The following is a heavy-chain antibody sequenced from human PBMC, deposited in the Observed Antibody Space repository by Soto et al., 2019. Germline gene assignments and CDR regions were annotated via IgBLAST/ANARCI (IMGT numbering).Heavy chain of an antibody. CDR2: IAYDGTIK. CDR3: ARDKIKGAPDYLDS. V-gene: IGHV3-30-3*01. Sequence: QEQLVESGGGVVQPGRSLTLSCAASGFTFSANAIHWVRQAPGKGLEWVAVIAYDGTIKIYRDSVKSGFTISREECKGTLYLQMNSLRPEDTAVYYCARDKIKGAPDYLDSWGQGTLVTVSS. D-gene: IGHD1-26*01. J-gene: IGHJ4*02. CDR1: GFTFSANA.